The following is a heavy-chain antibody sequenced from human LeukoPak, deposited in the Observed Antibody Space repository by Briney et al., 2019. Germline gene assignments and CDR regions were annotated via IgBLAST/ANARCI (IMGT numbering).Heavy chain of an antibody. J-gene: IGHJ4*02. Sequence: GGSLRLSCAASGFTFSSYAMHWVRQAPGKGLEWVAVISYDGSNKYYADSVKGRFTISRDNSKNTLYLQMNSLRAEDTAVYYCARDLDGDFNYWGQGTLVTVSS. CDR3: ARDLDGDFNY. CDR2: ISYDGSNK. V-gene: IGHV3-30-3*01. CDR1: GFTFSSYA.